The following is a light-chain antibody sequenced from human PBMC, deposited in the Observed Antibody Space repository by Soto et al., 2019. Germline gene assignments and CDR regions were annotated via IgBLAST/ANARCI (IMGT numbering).Light chain of an antibody. CDR2: DAF. CDR1: QSLSGW. V-gene: IGKV1-5*01. J-gene: IGKJ4*02. CDR3: QQYASYPWT. Sequence: DIQLTQTPSTLSASIGDRVTITCLASQSLSGWLAWYQQTPGKAPKLLISDAFRLESGVPSRFRGSGSGTEFSLTITSLQPGDSATFYCQQYASYPWTFGGGTKVDIK.